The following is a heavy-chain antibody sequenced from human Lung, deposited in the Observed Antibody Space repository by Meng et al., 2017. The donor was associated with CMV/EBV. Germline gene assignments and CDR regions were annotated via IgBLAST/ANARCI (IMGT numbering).Heavy chain of an antibody. D-gene: IGHD6-13*01. V-gene: IGHV3-30-3*01. CDR3: ARPTAGYYYYYGMDV. CDR1: GFTFSSYA. J-gene: IGHJ6*02. Sequence: SCAASGFTFSSYAMHWVRQAPGKGLEWVAVISYDRSNKYYADSVKGRFTISRDNSKNTLYLQMNSLRAEDTAVYYCARPTAGYYYYYGMDVWGQGXTVTVSS. CDR2: ISYDRSNK.